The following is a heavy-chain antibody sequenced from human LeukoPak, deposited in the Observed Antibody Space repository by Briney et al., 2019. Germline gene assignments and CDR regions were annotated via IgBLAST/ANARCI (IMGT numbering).Heavy chain of an antibody. V-gene: IGHV3-72*01. D-gene: IGHD6-13*01. CDR2: SRNKADSYTA. CDR3: ATSSWYRLAY. CDR1: GFTFSDSF. Sequence: GGSVRLSCAASGFTFSDSFMSWVRQAPGKGLEWVGRSRNKADSYTAEYAASVKGRFTISRDESKNSLYLQISSLETEDAAVYYCATSSWYRLAYWGQGSLVTVSS. J-gene: IGHJ4*02.